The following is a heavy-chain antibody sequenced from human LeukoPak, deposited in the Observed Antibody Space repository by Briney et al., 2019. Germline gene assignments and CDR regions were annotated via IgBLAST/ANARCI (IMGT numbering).Heavy chain of an antibody. CDR3: ARGQYYYGSGTHLDP. J-gene: IGHJ5*02. CDR2: INHSRST. V-gene: IGHV4-34*01. CDR1: GGSFSGYY. Sequence: SETLSLTCAVYGGSFSGYYWSWIRQPPGKGLEWIGEINHSRSTNYNPSLKSRVTISVDTSKNQFSLKLSSVTAADTAVYYCARGQYYYGSGTHLDPWGQGTLVTVSS. D-gene: IGHD3-10*01.